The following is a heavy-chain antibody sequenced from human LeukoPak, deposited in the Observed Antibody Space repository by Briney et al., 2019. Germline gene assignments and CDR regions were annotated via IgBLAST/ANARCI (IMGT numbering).Heavy chain of an antibody. J-gene: IGHJ4*02. D-gene: IGHD6-13*01. Sequence: SETLSLTCSVSGGSIGKYHWTWIRQPPGKRLERIGYVYYTGNLNYNPSLERRVSLSIDTSKNQFSLSLSSVTAADTAVYYCARGSAPGTGPPSLDSWGQGTLVTVSS. CDR2: VYYTGNL. V-gene: IGHV4-59*01. CDR1: GGSIGKYH. CDR3: ARGSAPGTGPPSLDS.